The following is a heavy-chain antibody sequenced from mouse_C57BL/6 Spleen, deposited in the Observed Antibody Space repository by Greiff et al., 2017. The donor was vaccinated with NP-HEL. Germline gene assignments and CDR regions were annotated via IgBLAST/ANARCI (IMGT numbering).Heavy chain of an antibody. V-gene: IGHV3-6*01. D-gene: IGHD1-1*01. CDR3: ARDTTVVALDY. CDR2: ISYDGSN. CDR1: GYSITSGYY. J-gene: IGHJ2*01. Sequence: EVQLQQSGPGLVKPSQSLSLTCSVTGYSITSGYYWNWIRQFPGNKLEWMGYISYDGSNNYNPSLKNRISITRDTSKNQFFLKLNSVTTEDTATYDCARDTTVVALDYWGQGTTLTVSS.